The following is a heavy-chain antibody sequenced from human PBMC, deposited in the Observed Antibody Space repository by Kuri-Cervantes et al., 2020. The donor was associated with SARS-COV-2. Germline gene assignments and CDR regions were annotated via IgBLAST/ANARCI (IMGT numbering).Heavy chain of an antibody. CDR2: ISAYNGNT. J-gene: IGHJ4*02. Sequence: ASVKVSCKASGYTFTSYGISWVRQAPGQGLEWMGWISAYNGNTNYAQKLQGRVTMTTDTSTSTAYMELRSLRSDDTAVYYCARVPYSSSWYFPLNYFDYWGQGTLVTVSS. V-gene: IGHV1-18*01. CDR1: GYTFTSYG. D-gene: IGHD6-13*01. CDR3: ARVPYSSSWYFPLNYFDY.